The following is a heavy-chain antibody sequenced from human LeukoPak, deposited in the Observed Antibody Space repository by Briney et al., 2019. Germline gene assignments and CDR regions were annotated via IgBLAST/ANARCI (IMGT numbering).Heavy chain of an antibody. CDR2: IRAYNGNT. V-gene: IGHV1-18*01. D-gene: IGHD2-15*01. CDR1: GYTFTSYG. CDR3: ARVHIVVVVAATSPPDY. J-gene: IGHJ4*02. Sequence: GASVKVSCKASGYTFTSYGISWVRQAPGQGLEWMGWIRAYNGNTNYAQKLQGRVTMTTDTSTSTAYMELRSLKSDDTAVYYCARVHIVVVVAATSPPDYWGQGTLVTVSS.